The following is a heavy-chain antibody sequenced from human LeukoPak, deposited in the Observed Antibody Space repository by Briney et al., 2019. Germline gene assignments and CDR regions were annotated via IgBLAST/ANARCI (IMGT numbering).Heavy chain of an antibody. Sequence: SETLSLTCTVSGGSISSYYWSWIRQPAGKGLEWIGLIYTSGSTNYNPSLKSRVTMSVDTSKNQFSLKLSSVTAADTAVYYCARGGYCSGGSCYLFDYWGQGTLVTVSS. V-gene: IGHV4-4*07. J-gene: IGHJ4*02. D-gene: IGHD2-15*01. CDR2: IYTSGST. CDR1: GGSISSYY. CDR3: ARGGYCSGGSCYLFDY.